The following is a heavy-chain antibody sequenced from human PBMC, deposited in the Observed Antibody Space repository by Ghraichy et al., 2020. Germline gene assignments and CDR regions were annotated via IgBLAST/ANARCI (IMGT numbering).Heavy chain of an antibody. D-gene: IGHD6-25*01. V-gene: IGHV4-39*01. CDR3: ARQGQRWFDP. CDR2: IYYSGST. Sequence: SENLSLTCTVSGGSISSSSYYWGWIRQPPGKGLEWIGSIYYSGSTYYNPSLKSRVTISVDTSKNQFSLKLSSVTAADTAVYYCARQGQRWFDPWGQGTLVTVSS. J-gene: IGHJ5*02. CDR1: GGSISSSSYY.